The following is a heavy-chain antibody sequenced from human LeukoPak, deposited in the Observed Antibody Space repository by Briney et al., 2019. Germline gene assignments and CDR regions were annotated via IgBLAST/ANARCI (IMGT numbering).Heavy chain of an antibody. CDR3: ARRGVYGSAAFYLDY. V-gene: IGHV3-11*04. D-gene: IGHD3-10*01. J-gene: IGHJ4*02. Sequence: PGGSLRLSCAASGFTFSDYYMSWIRQAPGKGLEWVSYISSSGSARYYADSVKGRFTISRDNAKNSLYLQMNSLRAEDTAVYYCARRGVYGSAAFYLDYWGQGTLVTVSS. CDR2: ISSSGSAR. CDR1: GFTFSDYY.